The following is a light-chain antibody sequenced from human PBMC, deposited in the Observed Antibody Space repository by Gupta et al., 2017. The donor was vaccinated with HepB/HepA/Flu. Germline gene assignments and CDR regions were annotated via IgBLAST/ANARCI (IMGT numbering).Light chain of an antibody. J-gene: IGKJ3*01. V-gene: IGKV3-20*01. CDR2: GAS. CDR1: QSVSSNY. CDR3: QQYSISPFT. Sequence: EIVLTQSPGTLSLSPGERATLSCRASQSVSSNYLAWYQQRPGQAPRLLIYGASSRATGILDRFSGSGSGTDFTLTIIRLEPEDFAVYYCQQYSISPFTFGPGTKVHIK.